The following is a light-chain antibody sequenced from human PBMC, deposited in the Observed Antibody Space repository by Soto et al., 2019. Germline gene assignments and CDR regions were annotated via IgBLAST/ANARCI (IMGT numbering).Light chain of an antibody. V-gene: IGLV1-47*01. CDR2: RNN. J-gene: IGLJ2*01. CDR1: SSNIGSIY. CDR3: AALDDSMSGVV. Sequence: QSVLTQPPSASGTPGQRVTISCSGSSSNIGSIYVFWYQHLPGTAPQLLIYRNNQRPSGVPDRFSGSKSGTSASLAISGLRYEDETDYYCAALDDSMSGVVFGGGTKLTVL.